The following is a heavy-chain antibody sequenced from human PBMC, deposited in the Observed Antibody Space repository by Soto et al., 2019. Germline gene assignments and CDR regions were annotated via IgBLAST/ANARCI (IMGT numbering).Heavy chain of an antibody. CDR3: AKADSNYAGRFSYYYMDV. CDR2: ISGYSGNT. CDR1: GYTFTSYD. D-gene: IGHD4-4*01. Sequence: ASVKVSCKASGYTFTSYDINWVRQAPGQGLEWMGWISGYSGNTHYPQKFQGKVTMTTDTSTSTAYMELRSLRSDDTAVYYCAKADSNYAGRFSYYYMDVWGNGTLVTVSS. V-gene: IGHV1-18*01. J-gene: IGHJ6*03.